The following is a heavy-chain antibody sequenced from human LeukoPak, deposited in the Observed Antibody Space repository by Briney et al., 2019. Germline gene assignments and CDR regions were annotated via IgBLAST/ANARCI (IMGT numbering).Heavy chain of an antibody. J-gene: IGHJ4*02. CDR1: GFTFSSYG. V-gene: IGHV3-30*18. CDR2: ISYDGSNK. CDR3: AKDLYRFGYQDYYFDY. D-gene: IGHD5-18*01. Sequence: GRSLRLSCAASGFTFSSYGMHWVRHAPGKGLEWVAVISYDGSNKYYADSVKGRFTISRDNSKNTLYLQMNSLRAEDTAVYYCAKDLYRFGYQDYYFDYWGQGTLATVSS.